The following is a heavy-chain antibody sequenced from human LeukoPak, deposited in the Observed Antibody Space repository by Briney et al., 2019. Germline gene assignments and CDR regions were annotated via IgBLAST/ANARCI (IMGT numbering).Heavy chain of an antibody. V-gene: IGHV3-48*01. CDR3: ARGVRQQLPFLAFDY. J-gene: IGHJ4*02. D-gene: IGHD6-13*01. CDR1: GFTFSSYS. Sequence: PGGSLGLSCAASGFTFSSYSMNWVRQAPGKGLEWVSYISSSSSTIYYADSVKGRFTISRDNAKNSLYLQMNSLRAEDTAVYYCARGVRQQLPFLAFDYWGQGTLVTVSS. CDR2: ISSSSSTI.